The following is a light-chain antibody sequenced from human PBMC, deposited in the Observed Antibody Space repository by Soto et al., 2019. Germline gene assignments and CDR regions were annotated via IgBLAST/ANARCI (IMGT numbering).Light chain of an antibody. Sequence: QSALTQPASVSGSPGQSITISCTGTSSDVGGYDYVSWYQHHTGKAPKLLIFEVSNRPSEVSNRFSGSKSGNTASLTISGLQLEDEADYYCTSYAITSPYVFGTGTKVTV. CDR2: EVS. V-gene: IGLV2-14*01. CDR3: TSYAITSPYV. J-gene: IGLJ1*01. CDR1: SSDVGGYDY.